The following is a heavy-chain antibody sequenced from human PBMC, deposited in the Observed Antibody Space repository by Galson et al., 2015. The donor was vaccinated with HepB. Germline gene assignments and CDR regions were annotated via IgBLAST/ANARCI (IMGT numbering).Heavy chain of an antibody. Sequence: SLRLSCATSGFNFDDYAMTWIRQVPGKGLEWVSTIGSDIDYAESVKGRFTTFRDDSQDTLYLQMHYLRVDDTATYYCAKDHTTGDGRVVLDQWGQGTLVIVSS. V-gene: IGHV3-23*01. J-gene: IGHJ4*02. CDR3: AKDHTTGDGRVVLDQ. D-gene: IGHD1-1*01. CDR1: GFNFDDYA. CDR2: IGSDI.